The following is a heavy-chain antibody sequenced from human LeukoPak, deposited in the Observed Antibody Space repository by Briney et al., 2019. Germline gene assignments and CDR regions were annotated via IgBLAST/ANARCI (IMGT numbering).Heavy chain of an antibody. Sequence: ASVKVSCKASGYTFTGYYMHWVRQAPGQGLEWMGRINPNSGGTNYAQKFQGRITMTRDTSISTAYMELSRLRSDDTAVYYCAREMLGYCSGGSCAFDPWGQGTLVTVSS. J-gene: IGHJ5*02. V-gene: IGHV1-2*06. D-gene: IGHD2-15*01. CDR3: AREMLGYCSGGSCAFDP. CDR1: GYTFTGYY. CDR2: INPNSGGT.